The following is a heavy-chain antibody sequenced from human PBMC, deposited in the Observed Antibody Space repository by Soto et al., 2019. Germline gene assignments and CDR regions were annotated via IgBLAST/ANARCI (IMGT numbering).Heavy chain of an antibody. Sequence: GGSLRLSCAASGFTFSSYAMSWVRQAPGKGLEWVSAISGSGGSTYYADSVKGRFTISRDNSKNTLYLQMNSLRAEDTAVYYCAKLFQGSKTGYMDVWGKGTTVTVSS. CDR1: GFTFSSYA. V-gene: IGHV3-23*01. CDR3: AKLFQGSKTGYMDV. D-gene: IGHD7-27*01. CDR2: ISGSGGST. J-gene: IGHJ6*03.